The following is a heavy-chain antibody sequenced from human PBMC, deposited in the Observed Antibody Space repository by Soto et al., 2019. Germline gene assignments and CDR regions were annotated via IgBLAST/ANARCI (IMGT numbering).Heavy chain of an antibody. CDR2: IIPIFGTA. J-gene: IGHJ4*02. CDR1: GGTFSSYA. CDR3: ASSHAGAHITAAVH. D-gene: IGHD6-13*01. V-gene: IGHV1-69*05. Sequence: SVKVSCKASGGTFSSYAISWVRQAPGQGLEWMGGIIPIFGTANYAQKFQGRVTITTDESTSTAYMELSSLRSEDTAVYYCASSHAGAHITAAVHWGQGTLVTVSS.